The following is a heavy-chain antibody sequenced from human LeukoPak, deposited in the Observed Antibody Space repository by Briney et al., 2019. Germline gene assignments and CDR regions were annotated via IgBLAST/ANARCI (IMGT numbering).Heavy chain of an antibody. CDR3: ARVDYGSGSYYYYFDY. Sequence: SETLSLTCTVSGGSISSGGYYWSWIRQHSGKGLEWIGYIYYSGSTYYNPSLKSRVTISVDTSKNQFSLKLSSATAADTAVYYCARVDYGSGSYYYYFDYWGQGTLVTVSS. CDR2: IYYSGST. D-gene: IGHD3-10*01. V-gene: IGHV4-30-4*08. CDR1: GGSISSGGYY. J-gene: IGHJ4*02.